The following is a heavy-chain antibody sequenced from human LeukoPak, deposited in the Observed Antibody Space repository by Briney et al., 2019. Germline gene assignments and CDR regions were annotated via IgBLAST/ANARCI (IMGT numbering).Heavy chain of an antibody. CDR3: AKVRRGTMIVVVITPSFDY. J-gene: IGHJ4*02. V-gene: IGHV3-30*18. D-gene: IGHD3-22*01. CDR1: GFTFSSYG. CDR2: ISYDGSNK. Sequence: PGGSLRLSCAASGFTFSSYGMHWVRQAPGKGLEWVAVISYDGSNKYYADSVKGRFTISRDNSKNTLYLQMNSLRAEDTAVYYCAKVRRGTMIVVVITPSFDYWGQGTLVTVSS.